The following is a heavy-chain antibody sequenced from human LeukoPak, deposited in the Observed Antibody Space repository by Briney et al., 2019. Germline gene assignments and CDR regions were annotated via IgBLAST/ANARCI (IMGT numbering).Heavy chain of an antibody. D-gene: IGHD3-10*02. V-gene: IGHV3-48*03. J-gene: IGHJ6*04. CDR1: GFTFSSYE. Sequence: RAGGSLRLSCAASGFTFSSYEMNWVRQAPGKGLEWVSYISSSGSTIYYADSVTGRFTISRDNAKNSLYLQMNSLRAEDTAVYYCAELGITMIGGVWGKGTTVTISS. CDR3: AELGITMIGGV. CDR2: ISSSGSTI.